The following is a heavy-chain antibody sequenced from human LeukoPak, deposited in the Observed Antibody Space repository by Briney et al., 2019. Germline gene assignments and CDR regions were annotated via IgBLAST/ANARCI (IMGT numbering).Heavy chain of an antibody. J-gene: IGHJ4*02. Sequence: SETLSLTCTVSGGSISSYYWSWIRQPPGKGLEWIGYIYYSGSTNYNPSLKSRVTISVDTSKNQFSLKLSSVTAADTAVYYCARGGGPATGYYPLSYFDYWGQGTLVTVSS. V-gene: IGHV4-59*01. D-gene: IGHD3-9*01. CDR3: ARGGGPATGYYPLSYFDY. CDR2: IYYSGST. CDR1: GGSISSYY.